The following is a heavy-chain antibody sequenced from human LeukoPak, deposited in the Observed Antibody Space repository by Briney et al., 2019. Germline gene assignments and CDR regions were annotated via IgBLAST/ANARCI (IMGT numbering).Heavy chain of an antibody. CDR3: AKGKSSGYYSLMDY. D-gene: IGHD3-22*01. CDR1: GFTFSSYG. V-gene: IGHV3-30*18. CDR2: ISYDGSNK. Sequence: PGGSLRLSCAASGFTFSSYGMHWVRQAPGKGLEWVAVISYDGSNKYYADSVKGRFTISRDNSKNTLYLQMNSLRAEDTAVYYCAKGKSSGYYSLMDYWGQGTLVTVSS. J-gene: IGHJ4*02.